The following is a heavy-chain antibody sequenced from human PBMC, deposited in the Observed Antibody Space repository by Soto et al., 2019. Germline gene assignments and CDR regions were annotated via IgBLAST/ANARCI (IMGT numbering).Heavy chain of an antibody. J-gene: IGHJ5*02. CDR3: AAAHIGVAVHNWFDQ. CDR2: ISYSGTT. V-gene: IGHV4-31*11. Sequence: PSETLSLTCAVSGGSISSGGHYWSWIRQHPGKGLEFMGYISYSGTTYYNPSLKSRLTLLIDTSENQFSLKLRSVTAADTAVYYCAAAHIGVAVHNWFDQWGQGTLVTVSS. D-gene: IGHD6-19*01. CDR1: GGSISSGGHY.